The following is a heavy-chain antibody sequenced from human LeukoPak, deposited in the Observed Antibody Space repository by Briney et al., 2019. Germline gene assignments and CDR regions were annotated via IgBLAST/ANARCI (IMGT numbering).Heavy chain of an antibody. D-gene: IGHD1-1*01. CDR2: ISGSGGST. J-gene: IGHJ6*02. Sequence: PGGSLRLSCAASGFTFSSYAMNWVRQAPGKGLEWVSAISGSGGSTYYADSVKGRFTISRDNSKNTLYLQMNSLRAEDTAVYYCAKDVGTLSRPYGMDVWGQGTTVTISS. V-gene: IGHV3-23*01. CDR1: GFTFSSYA. CDR3: AKDVGTLSRPYGMDV.